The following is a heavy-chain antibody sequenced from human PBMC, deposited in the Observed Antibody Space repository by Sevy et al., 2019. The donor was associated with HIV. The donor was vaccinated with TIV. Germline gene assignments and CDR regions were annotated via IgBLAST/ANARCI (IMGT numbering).Heavy chain of an antibody. D-gene: IGHD2-15*01. J-gene: IGHJ6*02. CDR2: ISAYNGNT. CDR1: GYTFTSYG. Sequence: ASVKVSCKASGYTFTSYGISWVRQAPGQGLEWMGWISAYNGNTNYAQKLQGRVTMTTDTSTSTDYMELRSLRSDDTAVYYCARRAAPLDYYGMDVWGQGTTVTVSS. CDR3: ARRAAPLDYYGMDV. V-gene: IGHV1-18*01.